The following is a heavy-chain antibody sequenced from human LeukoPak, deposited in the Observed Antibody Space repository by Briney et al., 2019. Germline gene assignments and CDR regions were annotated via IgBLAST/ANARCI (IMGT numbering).Heavy chain of an antibody. V-gene: IGHV3-11*04. J-gene: IGHJ4*02. D-gene: IGHD3-10*01. Sequence: GGSLRLSCAASGFTVSSNYMSWVRQAPGKGLEWVSYISSSGSTIYYADSVKGRFTISRDNAKNSLYLQMNSLRAEDTAVYYCARVSYGSGSYYKPFDYWGQGTLVTVSS. CDR1: GFTVSSNY. CDR2: ISSSGSTI. CDR3: ARVSYGSGSYYKPFDY.